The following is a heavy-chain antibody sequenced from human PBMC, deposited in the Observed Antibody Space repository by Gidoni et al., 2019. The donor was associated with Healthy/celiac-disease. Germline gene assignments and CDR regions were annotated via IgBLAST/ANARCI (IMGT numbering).Heavy chain of an antibody. CDR3: ARGITIFGVVIRPQADY. Sequence: RLSCAASGFTFSSYEMNWVRQAPGKGLEWVSYISSSGSTIYYADSVKGRFTISRDNAKNSLYLQMNSLRAEDTAVYYCARGITIFGVVIRPQADYWGQGTLVTVSS. J-gene: IGHJ4*02. V-gene: IGHV3-48*03. CDR2: ISSSGSTI. D-gene: IGHD3-3*01. CDR1: GFTFSSYE.